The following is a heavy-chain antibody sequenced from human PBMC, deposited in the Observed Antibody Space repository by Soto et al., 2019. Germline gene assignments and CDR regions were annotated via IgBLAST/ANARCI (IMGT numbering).Heavy chain of an antibody. D-gene: IGHD2-8*01. Sequence: QVQLQESGPGLVKPSETLSLTCTVSGGSISSYYWSWIRQPPGKGLEWIGYIYYSGSTNYNPSLRSQVTISVDTSKNQSSLKLSSVTAADTAVYYCARRWGYAIDYWGQGTLVTVSS. CDR1: GGSISSYY. CDR2: IYYSGST. V-gene: IGHV4-59*08. CDR3: ARRWGYAIDY. J-gene: IGHJ4*02.